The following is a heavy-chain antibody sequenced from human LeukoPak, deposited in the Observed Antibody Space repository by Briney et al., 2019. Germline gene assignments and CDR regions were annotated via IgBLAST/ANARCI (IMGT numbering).Heavy chain of an antibody. CDR3: AKGLAAAGKGD. CDR1: GFTFSSYA. V-gene: IGHV3-23*01. D-gene: IGHD6-13*01. CDR2: ISGSGGST. Sequence: GGSLRLSCAASGFTFSSYAMTWVRQAPGKGLKWVSAISGSGGSTYYADSVKGRFTISRDNSKNTLYLQMNSLRAEDTAVYYCAKGLAAAGKGDWGQGTLVTVSS. J-gene: IGHJ4*02.